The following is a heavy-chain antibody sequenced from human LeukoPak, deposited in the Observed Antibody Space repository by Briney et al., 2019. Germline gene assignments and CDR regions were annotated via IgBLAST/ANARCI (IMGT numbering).Heavy chain of an antibody. J-gene: IGHJ5*02. V-gene: IGHV4-30-2*06. Sequence: SETLSLTCTVSGASITTGAYYWTYIRQSPGKDLEWIGYIYHGGSTYYNPSLKSRVTISIDRPKNQFSLRLTSVTAADTAVYYCARINYYGSGLDLWGQGALVTVSS. CDR2: IYHGGST. CDR3: ARINYYGSGLDL. D-gene: IGHD3-10*01. CDR1: GASITTGAYY.